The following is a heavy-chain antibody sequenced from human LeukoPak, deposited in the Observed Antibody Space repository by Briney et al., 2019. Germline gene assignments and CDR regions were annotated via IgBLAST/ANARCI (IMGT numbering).Heavy chain of an antibody. CDR3: AREGLYGEKDY. V-gene: IGHV4-4*07. Sequence: SETLSLTCAVYGGSFSGYYWSWIRQPAGKGLEWIGRIYSSGSTNYNPSLKSRVTMSVDTSKNQFSLKLSSVTAADTAVYYCAREGLYGEKDYWGQGTLVTVSS. D-gene: IGHD4-17*01. J-gene: IGHJ4*02. CDR2: IYSSGST. CDR1: GGSFSGYY.